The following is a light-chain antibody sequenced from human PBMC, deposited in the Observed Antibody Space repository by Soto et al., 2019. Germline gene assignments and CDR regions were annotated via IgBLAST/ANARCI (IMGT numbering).Light chain of an antibody. V-gene: IGKV3-20*01. CDR1: QSVSSSY. Sequence: EIVLTHSPGTLSLSPLERATLSCRASQSVSSSYLAWYQQKPGQAPRLLIYGASSRATGIPDRFSGSGSGTDFTLTISRLDPEDFAVYYCQQYGSSPSFGQGTKVDIK. CDR2: GAS. J-gene: IGKJ1*01. CDR3: QQYGSSPS.